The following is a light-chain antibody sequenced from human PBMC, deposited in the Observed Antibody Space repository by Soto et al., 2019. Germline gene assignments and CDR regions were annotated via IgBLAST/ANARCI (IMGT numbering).Light chain of an antibody. CDR3: SSYTSSSTIV. CDR2: EVS. J-gene: IGLJ1*01. Sequence: QSVLTQPASVSGSPEQSITISCTGTSSDVGGYNYVSWYQQHPGKAPKLMIYEVSNRPSGVSDRFSGSKSGNTASLTLSGLQAEDETDYYCSSYTSSSTIVFGTGTKLTVL. CDR1: SSDVGGYNY. V-gene: IGLV2-14*01.